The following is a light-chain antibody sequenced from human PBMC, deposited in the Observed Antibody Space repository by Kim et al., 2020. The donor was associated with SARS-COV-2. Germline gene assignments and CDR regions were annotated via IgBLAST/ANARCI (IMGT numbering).Light chain of an antibody. CDR2: GKN. J-gene: IGLJ3*02. V-gene: IGLV3-19*01. CDR3: NSRDSSGNHRWV. Sequence: SSELTQDPAVSVALGQTVRITCQGDSLRSYYASWYQQKPGQAPVLVIYGKNNRPSGIPDRFSGSSSGNTASLTITWAPAEDEADYYCNSRDSSGNHRWVF. CDR1: SLRSYY.